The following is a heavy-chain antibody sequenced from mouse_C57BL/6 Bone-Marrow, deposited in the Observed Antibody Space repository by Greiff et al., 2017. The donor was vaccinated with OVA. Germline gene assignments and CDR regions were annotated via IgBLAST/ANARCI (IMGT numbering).Heavy chain of an antibody. CDR2: LHPYNDDT. CDR3: ARRDDYGYYAMDY. Sequence: QVQLKQSGAELVKPGASVKMSCKASGYTFTTYPIEWMKQNHGKSLEWIGNLHPYNDDTKYNEKFKGKATLTVEKSSSTVYLELSRLTSDDSAVYYCARRDDYGYYAMDYWGQGTSVTVSS. V-gene: IGHV1-47*01. CDR1: GYTFTTYP. J-gene: IGHJ4*01. D-gene: IGHD2-4*01.